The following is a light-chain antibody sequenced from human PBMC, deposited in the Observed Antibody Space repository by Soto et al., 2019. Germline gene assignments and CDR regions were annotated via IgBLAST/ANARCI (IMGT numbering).Light chain of an antibody. V-gene: IGKV1-5*03. CDR1: QSISSW. CDR2: KAS. Sequence: DIQMTQSPSTLSASVGDRVTITCRASQSISSWLAWYQQKPGKAPKLLIYKASSLESGVPSRFSGSGSGTELTLTISSLQPDDLETYYCQQYNSFPTFGQGTKVEIK. CDR3: QQYNSFPT. J-gene: IGKJ1*01.